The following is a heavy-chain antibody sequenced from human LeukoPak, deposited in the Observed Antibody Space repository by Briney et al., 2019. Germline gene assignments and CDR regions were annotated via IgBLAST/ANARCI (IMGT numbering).Heavy chain of an antibody. CDR2: IRSKAYGGTT. V-gene: IGHV3-49*03. Sequence: GGSLRLSCTASGFTFGDYAMSWFRQAPGKGLEWVGFIRSKAYGGTTEYAASVKGRFTISRDDSKSIAYLQMNSLKAEDTAVYYCTANWNDVAPTFDYWGQGTLVTVSS. J-gene: IGHJ4*02. CDR3: TANWNDVAPTFDY. CDR1: GFTFGDYA. D-gene: IGHD1-20*01.